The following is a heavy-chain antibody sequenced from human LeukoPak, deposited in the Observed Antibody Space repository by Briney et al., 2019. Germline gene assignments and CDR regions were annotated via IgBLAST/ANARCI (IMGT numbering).Heavy chain of an antibody. CDR3: AGQGGSYPFDY. Sequence: SETLSLTCTVSGGSISSSSYYWGWIRQPPGKGLEWIGSIYYSGSTHYNPSLKSRVTMSVDTSKKQFSLRLSSVTAADTAVYYCAGQGGSYPFDYWGQGTLVTVSS. D-gene: IGHD1-26*01. CDR1: GGSISSSSYY. CDR2: IYYSGST. J-gene: IGHJ4*02. V-gene: IGHV4-39*01.